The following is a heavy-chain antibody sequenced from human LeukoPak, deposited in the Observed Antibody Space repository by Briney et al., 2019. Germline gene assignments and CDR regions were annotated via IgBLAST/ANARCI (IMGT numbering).Heavy chain of an antibody. D-gene: IGHD3-9*01. J-gene: IGHJ1*01. CDR1: GFTFSSYG. V-gene: IGHV3-30*18. CDR3: AKDFRARGYFDWLFQH. Sequence: PGRSLRLSCAASGFTFSSYGMHRFRQDPGKGLEWGAVISYDGSNKYYADSVKGRFTISRDNSKNTLYLQMNSLRAEDTAVYYCAKDFRARGYFDWLFQHWGQGTLVTVSS. CDR2: ISYDGSNK.